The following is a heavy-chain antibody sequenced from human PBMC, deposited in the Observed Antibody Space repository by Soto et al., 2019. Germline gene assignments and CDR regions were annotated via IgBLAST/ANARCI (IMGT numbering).Heavy chain of an antibody. J-gene: IGHJ6*01. CDR3: ARDEWYFYGTVNDYNPAGRDYYRMAF. Sequence: GASVKVSCKASGYTFTSYYMHWVLQAPGQGLEWMGIINPSVGSTSYAQKFQGRVTMTRDTSKSPAYMELGRLRSDDTAVYYCARDEWYFYGTVNDYNPAGRDYYRMAFWAQGTTVTVSS. V-gene: IGHV1-46*01. CDR1: GYTFTSYY. D-gene: IGHD3-10*01. CDR2: INPSVGST.